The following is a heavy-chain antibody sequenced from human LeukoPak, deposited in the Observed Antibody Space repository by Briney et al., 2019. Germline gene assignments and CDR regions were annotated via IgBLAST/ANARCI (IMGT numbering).Heavy chain of an antibody. Sequence: PGGSLRLSCAASGFTFSSYWMSWVRQAPGKGLEWVANIKQDGSEKYYVDSVKGRFTISRDNSKNTLYLQMNSLRAEDTAVYYCAKAGYYDILTGEPLSYWGQGTLVTVSS. CDR3: AKAGYYDILTGEPLSY. J-gene: IGHJ4*02. D-gene: IGHD3-9*01. CDR1: GFTFSSYW. V-gene: IGHV3-7*03. CDR2: IKQDGSEK.